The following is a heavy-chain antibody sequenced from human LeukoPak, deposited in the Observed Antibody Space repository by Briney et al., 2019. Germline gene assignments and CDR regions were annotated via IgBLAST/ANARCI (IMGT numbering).Heavy chain of an antibody. V-gene: IGHV4-61*02. CDR1: GGSISSGSYY. D-gene: IGHD2-2*01. Sequence: SETLSLTCTVSGGSISSGSYYWSWIRQPAGKGLEWIGRIYTSGSTYCNPSLKSRVTISVDTSKNQFSLKLSSVTAADTAVYYCARDADIVVVPAALRAAFDIWGQGTMVTVSS. CDR2: IYTSGST. CDR3: ARDADIVVVPAALRAAFDI. J-gene: IGHJ3*02.